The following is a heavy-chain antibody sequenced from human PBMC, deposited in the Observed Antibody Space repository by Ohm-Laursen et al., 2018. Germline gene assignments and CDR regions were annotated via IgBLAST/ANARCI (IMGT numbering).Heavy chain of an antibody. CDR3: AKHRSATWVHKRFDY. V-gene: IGHV3-23*01. J-gene: IGHJ4*02. Sequence: SLRLSCTASGFTSSNYGMNWVRQAPGKGLEWVSSINDSGGDTYYADSVKGRFTISRDNSKNTLYLQMNSLRADDTAVYYCAKHRSATWVHKRFDYWGQGTPVTVSS. CDR2: INDSGGDT. CDR1: GFTSSNYG. D-gene: IGHD5-12*01.